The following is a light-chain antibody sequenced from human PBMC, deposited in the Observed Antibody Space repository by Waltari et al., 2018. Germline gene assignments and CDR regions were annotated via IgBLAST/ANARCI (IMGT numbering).Light chain of an antibody. CDR3: QQYYSTPWT. Sequence: DIVMTQSPDSLAVSLGERATINCKSSQSVLYSSNNMNYLAWYQHKPGQPPKLLIYWASTRESGVPDRFSGSGSGTDFTLTISSLQAEDVAVYYCQQYYSTPWTFGQGTKVEIK. CDR1: QSVLYSSNNMNY. CDR2: WAS. J-gene: IGKJ1*01. V-gene: IGKV4-1*01.